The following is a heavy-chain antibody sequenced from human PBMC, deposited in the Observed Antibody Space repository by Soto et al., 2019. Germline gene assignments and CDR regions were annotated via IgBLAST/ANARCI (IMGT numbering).Heavy chain of an antibody. CDR2: IRGSTYGSTT. CDR1: GFTFEDHA. J-gene: IGHJ6*02. V-gene: IGHV3-49*04. D-gene: IGHD3-3*01. Sequence: EVQLVESGGGSVQPGRSLRLSCTFSGFTFEDHALTWVRQAPGKGLQWLGYIRGSTYGSTTEYDPSVRGRIIISRDDSKSIGYLQMNSLKSEYTAVYYCARDGDFYGVDVWGQGTTVTVSS. CDR3: ARDGDFYGVDV.